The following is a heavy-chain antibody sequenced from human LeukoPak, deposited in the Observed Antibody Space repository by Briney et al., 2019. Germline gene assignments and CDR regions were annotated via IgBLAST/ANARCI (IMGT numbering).Heavy chain of an antibody. J-gene: IGHJ4*02. CDR3: ARWVDYDILTGYRLFDY. CDR2: IYYSGST. D-gene: IGHD3-9*01. V-gene: IGHV4-59*01. CDR1: GGSISSYY. Sequence: SETLSLTCTVSGGSISSYYWSWIRQPPGKGLEWIGYIYYSGSTNYNPSLKSRVTISVDTSKNQFSLKLSSVPAADTAVYYCARWVDYDILTGYRLFDYWGQGTLVTVSS.